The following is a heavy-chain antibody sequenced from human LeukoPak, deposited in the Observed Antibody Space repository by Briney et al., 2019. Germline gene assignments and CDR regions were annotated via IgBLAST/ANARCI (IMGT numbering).Heavy chain of an antibody. CDR2: INHSGST. V-gene: IGHV4-34*01. Sequence: SETLSLTCAVYGGSFSGYYWSWIRQPPGKGLEWIGEINHSGSTNYNPSLKSRVTISVDTSKNQFSLKLSSVTAADTAVYYCARARRHIVVVPAAMGRAFDIWGQGTMVTVSS. J-gene: IGHJ3*02. D-gene: IGHD2-2*01. CDR1: GGSFSGYY. CDR3: ARARRHIVVVPAAMGRAFDI.